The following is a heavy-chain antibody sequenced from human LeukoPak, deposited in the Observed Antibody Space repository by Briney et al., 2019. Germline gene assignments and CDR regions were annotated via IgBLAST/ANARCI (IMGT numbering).Heavy chain of an antibody. CDR2: MGHAGDT. CDR3: AALGDSIY. D-gene: IGHD1-26*01. V-gene: IGHV3-13*01. CDR1: GFAFSSYE. J-gene: IGHJ4*02. Sequence: PGGSLRLSCAASGFAFSSYEMHWVRQVSGKGLEWVSAMGHAGDTYYADSVKGRFTISREDAKNYFFLQMNSLRAGDTAVCFCAALGDSIYWGQGTLVTVSS.